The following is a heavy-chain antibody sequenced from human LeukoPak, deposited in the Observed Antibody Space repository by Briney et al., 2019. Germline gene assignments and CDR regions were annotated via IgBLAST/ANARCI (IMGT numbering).Heavy chain of an antibody. V-gene: IGHV1-2*02. CDR2: INPNSGGT. CDR1: GYTFTGYY. J-gene: IGHJ4*02. CDR3: AREEQQSGLDY. D-gene: IGHD6-13*01. Sequence: ASVKVSCKASGYTFTGYYMQWVRQAPGQGLEWMGWINPNSGGTNYAQKFQGRVTMTRDTSTSTVYMEMSSLRSEDTAVYYCAREEQQSGLDYWGQGTLVTVSS.